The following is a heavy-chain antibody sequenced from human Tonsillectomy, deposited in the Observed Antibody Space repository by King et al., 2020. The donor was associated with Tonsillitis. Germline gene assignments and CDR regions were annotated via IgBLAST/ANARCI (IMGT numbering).Heavy chain of an antibody. D-gene: IGHD5-24*01. Sequence: VQLVESGTEVKVPGASVTVSCKASGYIFTDYHIHWIRQAPGQGLEWMGWINCNSGSTNYAQNLQGRGTLTRDTSTNTAYMDLRSLRSDDTAIYYCSRETWVYGSWGQGTLVTVSS. J-gene: IGHJ5*02. CDR2: INCNSGST. CDR1: GYIFTDYH. V-gene: IGHV1-2*02. CDR3: SRETWVYGS.